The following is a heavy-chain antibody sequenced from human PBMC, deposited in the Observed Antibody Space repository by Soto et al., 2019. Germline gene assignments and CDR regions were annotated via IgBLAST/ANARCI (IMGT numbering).Heavy chain of an antibody. CDR3: AKEMNEIWLRSFFDS. CDR2: IYYSGST. D-gene: IGHD3-3*01. Sequence: SETLSLTCTVSGGSISSSSYYWGWIRQPPGKGLEWIGSIYYSGSTYYNPSLKSRVTISVDTSKNQFSLKLSSVTAADTAMYYCAKEMNEIWLRSFFDSWGQGTLVTVSS. CDR1: GGSISSSSYY. J-gene: IGHJ4*02. V-gene: IGHV4-39*01.